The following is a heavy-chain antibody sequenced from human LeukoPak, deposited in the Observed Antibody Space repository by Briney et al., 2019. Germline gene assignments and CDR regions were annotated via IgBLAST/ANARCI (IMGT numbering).Heavy chain of an antibody. CDR3: AKDAQRGFDYSNSLEY. D-gene: IGHD4-11*01. J-gene: IGHJ4*02. Sequence: GGSLRLSSAASGFTFSHYGMHWVRQAPRRGLEWVAVIWNDGSNKYYADSVKGRFTISRDNSQNTVDLHMNSLRAEDTAVYYCAKDAQRGFDYSNSLEYWGQGTLVTVSS. CDR2: IWNDGSNK. V-gene: IGHV3-33*06. CDR1: GFTFSHYG.